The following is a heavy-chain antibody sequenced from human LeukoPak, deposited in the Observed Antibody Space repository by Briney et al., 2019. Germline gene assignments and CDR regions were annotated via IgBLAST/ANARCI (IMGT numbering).Heavy chain of an antibody. V-gene: IGHV4-30-4*01. CDR3: ARHVLLSYSYGYVRGNYYFDY. CDR1: GGSISSGDYS. D-gene: IGHD5-18*01. J-gene: IGHJ4*02. CDR2: IYYSGST. Sequence: SETLSLTCTVSGGSISSGDYSWSWIRQPPGKGLEWIGYIYYSGSTYYNPSLKSRVTISVDTSKNQFSLKLSSVTAADTAVYYCARHVLLSYSYGYVRGNYYFDYWGQGTLVTVSS.